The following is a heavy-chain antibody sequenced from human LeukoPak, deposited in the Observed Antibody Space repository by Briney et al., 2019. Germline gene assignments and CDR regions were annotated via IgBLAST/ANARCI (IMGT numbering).Heavy chain of an antibody. CDR2: LYSGANT. CDR3: ARAVAYYYVSGNYYPGAFDV. Sequence: GGSLRLSCTASGFSVSSNFMSWVRQAPGKGLEWVSVLYSGANTYYADSVKGRFTISRDNSKHTLYLQMNSLRADDTAVYYCARAVAYYYVSGNYYPGAFDVWGQGTMVTVSS. D-gene: IGHD3-10*01. J-gene: IGHJ3*01. CDR1: GFSVSSNF. V-gene: IGHV3-53*01.